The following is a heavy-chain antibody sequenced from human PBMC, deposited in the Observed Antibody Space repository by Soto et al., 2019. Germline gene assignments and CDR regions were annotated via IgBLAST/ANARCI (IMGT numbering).Heavy chain of an antibody. D-gene: IGHD3-3*01. V-gene: IGHV3-23*01. J-gene: IGHJ3*02. CDR1: GFTFSSYA. CDR3: AREITIFGVVISRLGGYDAFDI. CDR2: ISGSGGST. Sequence: GGSLRLSCAASGFTFSSYAMSWVRQAPGKGLEWVSAISGSGGSTYYADSVKGRFTISRDNSKNTLYLQMNSLRAEDTAVYYCAREITIFGVVISRLGGYDAFDIWGQGTMVTVSS.